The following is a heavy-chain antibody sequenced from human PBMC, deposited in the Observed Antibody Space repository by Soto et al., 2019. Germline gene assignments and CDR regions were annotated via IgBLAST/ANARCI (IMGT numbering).Heavy chain of an antibody. V-gene: IGHV1-69*13. CDR3: ARHPGGRGYYYGMDV. CDR1: GGTFSSYA. J-gene: IGHJ6*02. CDR2: IIPIFVTA. Sequence: ASVKVSCKASGGTFSSYAISWVRQAPGQGLEWMGGIIPIFVTANYAQNFQGRVTITADESTSTAYMELSSLSFEDTAVYYCARHPGGRGYYYGMDVWGQGTTVTV. D-gene: IGHD2-15*01.